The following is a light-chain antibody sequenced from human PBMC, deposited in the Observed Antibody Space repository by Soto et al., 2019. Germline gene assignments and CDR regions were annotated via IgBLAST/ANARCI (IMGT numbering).Light chain of an antibody. CDR2: GAH. V-gene: IGKV3-20*01. J-gene: IGKJ1*01. CDR1: QSVSSSY. CDR3: QQYNSYSWT. Sequence: EIVMTQSPGTLSLSPGERSTLSCRASQSVSSSYLAWYQQKTGQAPRLLIYGAHSRATGIPDRFSGSGSGTDFTLTISSLQPDEVATYYCQQYNSYSWTFGQGTRWIS.